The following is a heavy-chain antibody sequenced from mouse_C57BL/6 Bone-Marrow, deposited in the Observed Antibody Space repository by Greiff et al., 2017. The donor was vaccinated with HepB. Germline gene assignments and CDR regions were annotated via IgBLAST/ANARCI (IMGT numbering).Heavy chain of an antibody. CDR3: TRDDYDEGDYFDY. Sequence: EVKVVESGEGLVKPGGSLKLSCAASGFTFSSYAMSWVRQTPEKRLEWVAYISSGGDYIYYADTVKGRFTISRDNARNTLYLQMSSLKSEDTAMYYCTRDDYDEGDYFDYWGQGTTLTVSS. V-gene: IGHV5-9-1*02. CDR2: ISSGGDYI. J-gene: IGHJ2*01. D-gene: IGHD2-4*01. CDR1: GFTFSSYA.